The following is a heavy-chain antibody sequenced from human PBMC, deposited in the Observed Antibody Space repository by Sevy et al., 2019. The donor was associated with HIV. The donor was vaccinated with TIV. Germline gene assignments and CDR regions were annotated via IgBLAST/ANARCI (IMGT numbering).Heavy chain of an antibody. J-gene: IGHJ4*02. D-gene: IGHD3-22*01. CDR3: ARDDSREGFDY. V-gene: IGHV1-69*06. CDR1: GGTFSSYA. CDR2: IIPIFGTA. Sequence: ASVKVSCKASGGTFSSYAISWVRQAPGQGLEWMGGIIPIFGTANYAQKFQGRVTITADKSTSTAYMELGSLRSEDTAVYYCARDDSREGFDYWGQGTLVTVSS.